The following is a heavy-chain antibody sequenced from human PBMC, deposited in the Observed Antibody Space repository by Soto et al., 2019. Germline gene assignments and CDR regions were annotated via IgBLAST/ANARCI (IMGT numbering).Heavy chain of an antibody. J-gene: IGHJ4*02. CDR2: ISGSADST. D-gene: IGHD3-10*01. Sequence: EVQLLESGGGLVQPGGSLRVSCAASGFAFNIYAMSWVRQAPGKGLEWVSVISGSADSTNYADSVKGRFTISRDNSKNTVYLQMNSLRVEDMAVYYCAKDRNHYGSGSYFDYWGQGTLVTVSS. CDR1: GFAFNIYA. V-gene: IGHV3-23*01. CDR3: AKDRNHYGSGSYFDY.